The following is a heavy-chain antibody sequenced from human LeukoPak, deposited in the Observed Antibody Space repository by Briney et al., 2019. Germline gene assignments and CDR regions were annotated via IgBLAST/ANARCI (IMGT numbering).Heavy chain of an antibody. CDR1: GFTFSSYW. J-gene: IGHJ4*02. CDR2: INCGGSST. CDR3: ARSSQYSSFNC. Sequence: GGSLRLSYSASGFTFSSYWMHWVRQALGKGLVWVSRINCGGSSTTYADSVKGRFTIARDNAKNTLYLQMNSLRAEDTAVYYCARSSQYSSFNCWGQGTLVTVSS. V-gene: IGHV3-74*01. D-gene: IGHD6-6*01.